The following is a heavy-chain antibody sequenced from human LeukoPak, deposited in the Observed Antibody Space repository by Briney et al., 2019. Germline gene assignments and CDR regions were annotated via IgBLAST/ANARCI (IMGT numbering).Heavy chain of an antibody. V-gene: IGHV1-2*02. CDR1: GYTFTGYY. D-gene: IGHD3-16*02. Sequence: GASVKVSCEASGYTFTGYYMHWVRQAPGQGLEWMGWINPNSGGTNYAQKFQGRVTMARDTSISTAYMELSRLRSDDTAVYYCARVGGGSYRHNLPNWFDPWGQGTLVTVSS. J-gene: IGHJ5*02. CDR2: INPNSGGT. CDR3: ARVGGGSYRHNLPNWFDP.